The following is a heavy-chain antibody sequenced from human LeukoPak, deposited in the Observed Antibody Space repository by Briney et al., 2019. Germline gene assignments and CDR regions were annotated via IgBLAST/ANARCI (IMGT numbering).Heavy chain of an antibody. CDR1: GFTFSSYS. Sequence: GGSLRLSCAASGFTFSSYSMNWVRPAPGKGREWVSYISSSSSYIYQADSVKGRLTISRDNAKNSLYLQINSLRAEDTAVYYCARLKSDAFDIWGQGTMVTVSS. V-gene: IGHV3-21*01. J-gene: IGHJ3*02. CDR2: ISSSSSYI. CDR3: ARLKSDAFDI.